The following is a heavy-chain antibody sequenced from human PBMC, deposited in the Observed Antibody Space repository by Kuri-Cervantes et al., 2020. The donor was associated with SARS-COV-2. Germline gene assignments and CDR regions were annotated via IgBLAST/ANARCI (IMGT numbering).Heavy chain of an antibody. CDR2: INPNSGGT. V-gene: IGHV1-2*02. D-gene: IGHD1-20*01. J-gene: IGHJ5*02. Sequence: ASVKVSCKASGYTFTGYYMHWVRQAPGQGLEWMGWINPNSGGTNYAQKFQGRVTMTRDTSISTAYMELSRLRSEDTAVYYCATAGPQYNWNDGPSYNWFDPWGQGTLVTVSS. CDR1: GYTFTGYY. CDR3: ATAGPQYNWNDGPSYNWFDP.